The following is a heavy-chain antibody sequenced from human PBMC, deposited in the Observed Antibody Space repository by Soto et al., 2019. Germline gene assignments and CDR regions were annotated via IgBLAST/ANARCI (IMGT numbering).Heavy chain of an antibody. V-gene: IGHV3-30*18. D-gene: IGHD1-26*01. CDR3: AKETVWEILEGYFEY. Sequence: QVQPVESGGGVVQPGRSLRLSCAASRFTFSTYGMHWVRQAPGKGLEWVAVISYDGSHKSYGDSVKGRFTISRDNSKNTLYLQMNSLRAEDTAVYYCAKETVWEILEGYFEYWGQGTLVTVSS. J-gene: IGHJ4*02. CDR1: RFTFSTYG. CDR2: ISYDGSHK.